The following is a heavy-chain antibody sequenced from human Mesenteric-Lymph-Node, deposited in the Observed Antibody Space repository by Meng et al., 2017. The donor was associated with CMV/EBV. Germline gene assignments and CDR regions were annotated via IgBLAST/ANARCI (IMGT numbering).Heavy chain of an antibody. V-gene: IGHV3-30*02. CDR1: GFTFDDYA. D-gene: IGHD3-10*01. CDR2: IRFDGSNK. J-gene: IGHJ6*02. CDR3: AKDYIRGYYYGMDV. Sequence: GESLKISCAASGFTFDDYAMHWVRQAPGKGLEWVAFIRFDGSNKNYADSVKGRFTISRDNSKITLYLQMNSLRAEDTAVYYCAKDYIRGYYYGMDVWGQGTTVTVSS.